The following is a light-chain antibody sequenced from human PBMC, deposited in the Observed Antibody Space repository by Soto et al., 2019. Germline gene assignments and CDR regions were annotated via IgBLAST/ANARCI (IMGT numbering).Light chain of an antibody. J-gene: IGLJ2*01. CDR1: SSHIGNNY. Sequence: QSVLTQPPSVSAAPGQKVTISCSGSSSHIGNNYVSWYQQLPGTAPKLLIYENNKRPSGIPDRFSGSKSGTSATLGITGLQTGDEADYYCGTWDSSLSRVVFGGGTKVTVL. CDR3: GTWDSSLSRVV. CDR2: ENN. V-gene: IGLV1-51*02.